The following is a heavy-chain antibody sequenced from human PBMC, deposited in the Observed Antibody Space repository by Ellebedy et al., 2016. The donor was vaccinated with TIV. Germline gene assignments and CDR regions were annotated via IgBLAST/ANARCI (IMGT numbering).Heavy chain of an antibody. D-gene: IGHD3-10*01. Sequence: GESLKISCAASGLTFSGDWMTWMRQAPGKGLEWVANIKQDGSEEYYVDSVKGRFTISRDNAKSSIYLQMNSLRAEDTAVYYCARKQYYYDSGSYGWFDRWGQGTLVTVSS. CDR2: IKQDGSEE. CDR1: GLTFSGDW. V-gene: IGHV3-7*01. CDR3: ARKQYYYDSGSYGWFDR. J-gene: IGHJ5*02.